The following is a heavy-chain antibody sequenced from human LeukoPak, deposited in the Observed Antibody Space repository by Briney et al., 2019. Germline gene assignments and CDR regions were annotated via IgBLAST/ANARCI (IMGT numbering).Heavy chain of an antibody. D-gene: IGHD3-10*01. Sequence: AASVKVSCKASGYTFTSYGISWVRQAPGQGLEWMGWMNPNSGNTGYAQKFQGRVTITRNTSINTAYMELSSLRSEDTAVYYCARGDFRGLGGSGSYYYYYYMDVWGKGTTVTISS. CDR3: ARGDFRGLGGSGSYYYYYYMDV. CDR2: MNPNSGNT. CDR1: GYTFTSYG. J-gene: IGHJ6*03. V-gene: IGHV1-8*03.